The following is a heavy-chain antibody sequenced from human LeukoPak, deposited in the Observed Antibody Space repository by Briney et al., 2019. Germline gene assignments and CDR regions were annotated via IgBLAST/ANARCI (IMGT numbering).Heavy chain of an antibody. J-gene: IGHJ4*02. Sequence: PGGSLRLSCSASGFTFSSYAMHWVRQAPGKGLEYVSAISSNGGSTYYADSVRGRFTISRDNSKSALYLQMNSLRSEDTAMYHCVKEGSHSDGGHSPTFDSWGLGTLVTVSS. CDR3: VKEGSHSDGGHSPTFDS. D-gene: IGHD5-24*01. CDR2: ISSNGGST. CDR1: GFTFSSYA. V-gene: IGHV3-64*04.